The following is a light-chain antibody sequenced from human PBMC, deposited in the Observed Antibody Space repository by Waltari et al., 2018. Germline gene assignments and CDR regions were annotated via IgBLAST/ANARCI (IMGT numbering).Light chain of an antibody. J-gene: IGKJ2*01. CDR2: AAS. Sequence: DIQMTQPPSSLSASVGDRVTITCRASQSISSYLNWYQQKPGKAPKLLIYAASSLQSGVPSRFSGSGSGTDFTLTISSLQPEDFATYYCQQSYSTQGNTFGQGTKLEIK. V-gene: IGKV1-39*01. CDR3: QQSYSTQGNT. CDR1: QSISSY.